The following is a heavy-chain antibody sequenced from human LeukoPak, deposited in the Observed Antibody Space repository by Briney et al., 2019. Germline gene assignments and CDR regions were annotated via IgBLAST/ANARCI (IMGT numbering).Heavy chain of an antibody. CDR1: GGSISSSSYC. Sequence: SETLSLTCAVSGGSISSSSYCWGWIRQPPGTGRVWIGSIYYSGSAYYNPSLKSRVTISVDTSKNQFSLKLSSVTAADTAVYCCAGSMGRGVKGFYPWGQGTLATVSS. J-gene: IGHJ5*02. CDR3: AGSMGRGVKGFYP. V-gene: IGHV4-39*01. CDR2: IYYSGSA. D-gene: IGHD3-10*01.